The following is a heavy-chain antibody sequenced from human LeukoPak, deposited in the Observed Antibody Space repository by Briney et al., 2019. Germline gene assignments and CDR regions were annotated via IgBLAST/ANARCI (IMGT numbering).Heavy chain of an antibody. D-gene: IGHD4-17*01. CDR1: GGSISSSSYY. V-gene: IGHV4-39*07. Sequence: SETLSLTCTVSGGSISSSSYYWGWIRQPPGKGLEWIGSIYYSGSTYYNPSLKSRVTISVDTSKNQFSLKLSSVTAADTAVYYCARTYGDYYFDYWGQGTLVTVSS. CDR3: ARTYGDYYFDY. J-gene: IGHJ4*02. CDR2: IYYSGST.